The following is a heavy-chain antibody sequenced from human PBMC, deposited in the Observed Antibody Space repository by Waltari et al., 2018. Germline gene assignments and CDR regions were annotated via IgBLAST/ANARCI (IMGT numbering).Heavy chain of an antibody. Sequence: EVQLLESGGGLVQPGGSLRLSCGVSGFTFNRHAINWVRRSPGRGLQGVAAITISDATYHADAVKGRFTIARDTSKNRVYLQMNSLRAEDTAVYYCAKPFYNWDDPLESWGPGTLVTVSS. CDR1: GFTFNRHA. J-gene: IGHJ5*02. D-gene: IGHD1-20*01. CDR2: ITISDAT. V-gene: IGHV3-23*01. CDR3: AKPFYNWDDPLES.